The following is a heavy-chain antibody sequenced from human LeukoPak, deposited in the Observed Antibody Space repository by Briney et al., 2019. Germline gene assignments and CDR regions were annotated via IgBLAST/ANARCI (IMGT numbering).Heavy chain of an antibody. CDR2: IIPIFGTA. J-gene: IGHJ6*02. CDR1: GNSISNYA. V-gene: IGHV1-69*13. Sequence: ASVKVSCKASGNSISNYAVSWVRQAPGQGFEWMGGIIPIFGTADYAQKFHGRVTIPAAHSTTTTYMALSSLKSEDTATYYCTTRACHAGGCSSSFYYYYGLHFWGQGTTVSVSS. CDR3: TTRACHAGGCSSSFYYYYGLHF. D-gene: IGHD3-16*01.